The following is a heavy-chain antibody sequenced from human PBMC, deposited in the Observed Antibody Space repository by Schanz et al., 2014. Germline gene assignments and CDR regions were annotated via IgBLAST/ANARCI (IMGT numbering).Heavy chain of an antibody. Sequence: EVQLVESGGGLVQPGGSLRLSCAAPGFTLSNYAMHWVRQVPGKGLVWVSRIKSDGSSTSYADSVKGRFTISRDNAKNTLYLQMNSLRAEDTAVYYCARPALWFGDNCFDPWGQGTLVTVSS. J-gene: IGHJ5*02. V-gene: IGHV3-74*02. CDR3: ARPALWFGDNCFDP. CDR2: IKSDGSST. D-gene: IGHD3-10*01. CDR1: GFTLSNYA.